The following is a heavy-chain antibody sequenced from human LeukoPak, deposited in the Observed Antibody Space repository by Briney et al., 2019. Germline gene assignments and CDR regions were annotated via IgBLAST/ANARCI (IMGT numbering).Heavy chain of an antibody. CDR3: AKDTDSSGYYWYYFDY. V-gene: IGHV3-20*04. CDR1: GFTFDDYG. J-gene: IGHJ4*02. D-gene: IGHD3-22*01. CDR2: INWNGGST. Sequence: PGGSLRLSCAASGFTFDDYGMNWVRQAPGKGLEWVSGINWNGGSTGYADSVKGRFTISRDNAKNSLYLQMNSLRAEDAAVYYCAKDTDSSGYYWYYFDYWGQGTLVTVSS.